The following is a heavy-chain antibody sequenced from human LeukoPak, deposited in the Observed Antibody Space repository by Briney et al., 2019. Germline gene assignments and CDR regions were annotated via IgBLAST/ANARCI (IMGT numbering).Heavy chain of an antibody. Sequence: SETLSLTCAVYGGSFSGYYWSWIRQPPGKGLEWIGEINHSVSTNYNPSLKTRVTISVATSKNQFSLKLSSVTAADTAVYYCARATSWGSGRTLVRGYYFDYWGQGTLVTVSS. CDR3: ARATSWGSGRTLVRGYYFDY. CDR2: INHSVST. V-gene: IGHV4-34*01. CDR1: GGSFSGYY. J-gene: IGHJ4*02. D-gene: IGHD3-10*01.